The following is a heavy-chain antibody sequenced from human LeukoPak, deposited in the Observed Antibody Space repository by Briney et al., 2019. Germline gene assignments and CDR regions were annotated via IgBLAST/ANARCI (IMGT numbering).Heavy chain of an antibody. CDR3: ARAVGVTAIHNAFDI. V-gene: IGHV3-66*02. CDR1: GFTVSSNY. D-gene: IGHD2-21*02. CDR2: IYSGGGT. Sequence: PGGSLRLSCAASGFTVSSNYMSWVRQAPGKGLEWVSVIYSGGGTDYPDSVKGRFTISRDNSKNTLYLQMNSLRAEDTAVYYCARAVGVTAIHNAFDIWGQGTMVTVSS. J-gene: IGHJ3*02.